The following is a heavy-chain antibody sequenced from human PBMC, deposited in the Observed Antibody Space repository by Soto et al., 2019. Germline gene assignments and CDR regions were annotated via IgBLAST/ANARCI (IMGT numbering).Heavy chain of an antibody. J-gene: IGHJ2*01. D-gene: IGHD4-17*01. Sequence: GGSLRLSCAASGFTFSSYAMSWVRQAPGMGLEWVSVISGSGGSTYYADSVKGRFTISRDNSKNTLYLQMNSLRAEDTAVYYCARRTVGWYFDLWGRGTLVTVSS. CDR3: ARRTVGWYFDL. CDR2: ISGSGGST. V-gene: IGHV3-23*01. CDR1: GFTFSSYA.